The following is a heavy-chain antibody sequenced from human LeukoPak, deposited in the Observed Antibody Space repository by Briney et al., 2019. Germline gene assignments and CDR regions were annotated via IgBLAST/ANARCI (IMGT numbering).Heavy chain of an antibody. J-gene: IGHJ4*02. Sequence: GESLKISCKGSGYSFTSYWIGWVRQMPGKGLEWMGIIYPGDSDTRYSPSFQGQVTISADKSISTAYLQWSSLKASDTAMYYCARAPDRFGVVTPVDYWGQGTLVTVSS. V-gene: IGHV5-51*03. CDR2: IYPGDSDT. CDR3: ARAPDRFGVVTPVDY. D-gene: IGHD3-3*01. CDR1: GYSFTSYW.